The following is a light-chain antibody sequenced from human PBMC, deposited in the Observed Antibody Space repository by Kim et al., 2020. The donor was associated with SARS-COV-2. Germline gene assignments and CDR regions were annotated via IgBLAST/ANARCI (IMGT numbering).Light chain of an antibody. Sequence: ATINCKSSQSVLYSSNNKNYSAWYQQKPGQPPKLLIYWASTRESGVPDRFSGSGSGTDFTLTISSLQAEDVAVYYCQQYYSTPWTFGQGTKVDIK. J-gene: IGKJ1*01. V-gene: IGKV4-1*01. CDR2: WAS. CDR1: QSVLYSSNNKNY. CDR3: QQYYSTPWT.